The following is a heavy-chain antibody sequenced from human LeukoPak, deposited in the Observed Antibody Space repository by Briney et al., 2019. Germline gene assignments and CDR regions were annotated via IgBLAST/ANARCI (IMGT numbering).Heavy chain of an antibody. V-gene: IGHV3-7*01. CDR1: GFTFSSNL. CDR3: ARGEKDGSLDS. J-gene: IGHJ4*02. CDR2: TKEDGSAR. Sequence: GSLRISCGTPGFTFSSNLITWVRQAPGKGLEWVANTKEDGSARYYVESVKGRFTVSRDNAKNSLFLQMDRLKVEDTAVYYCARGEKDGSLDSWGQGSLVTVSS.